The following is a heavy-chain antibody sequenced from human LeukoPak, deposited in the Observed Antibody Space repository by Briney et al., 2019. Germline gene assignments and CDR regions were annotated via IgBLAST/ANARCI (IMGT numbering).Heavy chain of an antibody. CDR1: GYTFTGYY. CDR2: INPDSGGT. D-gene: IGHD2/OR15-2a*01. CDR3: ARTFYDTLDSDAFDF. V-gene: IGHV1-2*02. Sequence: ASVKVSCKASGYTFTGYYMHWVRQDPAQGLEWMGGINPDSGGTNNAQKFQGRVTMTRDTSISTAYMELSRLRSDDTAVYYCARTFYDTLDSDAFDFWGQGTMVIVSS. J-gene: IGHJ3*01.